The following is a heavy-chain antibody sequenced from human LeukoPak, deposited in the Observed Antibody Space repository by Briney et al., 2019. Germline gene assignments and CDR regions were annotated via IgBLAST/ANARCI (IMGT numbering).Heavy chain of an antibody. Sequence: GESLKISCKGSGYSFTSYWIDWVRQMPGKGLEWKGIIYPGDSDTRYSPSFQGQVTISADKSISTAYLQWSSLKASDTAMYYCARRPNRDGYNSYYFDYWGQGTLVTVSS. CDR2: IYPGDSDT. J-gene: IGHJ4*02. CDR3: ARRPNRDGYNSYYFDY. CDR1: GYSFTSYW. D-gene: IGHD5-24*01. V-gene: IGHV5-51*01.